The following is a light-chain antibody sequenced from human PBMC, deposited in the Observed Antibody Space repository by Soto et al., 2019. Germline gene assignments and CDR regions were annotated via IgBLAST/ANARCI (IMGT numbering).Light chain of an antibody. J-gene: IGKJ5*01. CDR3: QQYGSSEII. CDR2: GAS. V-gene: IGKV3-15*01. CDR1: QSVSSS. Sequence: IVMTQSPATLSVSPGERATLSCRASQSVSSSLAWYQQKPGQAPRLLIYGASTRATGIPARFSGSVSGTDFTLTITRLEPEDFAVFYCQQYGSSEIIFGQGTRLEIK.